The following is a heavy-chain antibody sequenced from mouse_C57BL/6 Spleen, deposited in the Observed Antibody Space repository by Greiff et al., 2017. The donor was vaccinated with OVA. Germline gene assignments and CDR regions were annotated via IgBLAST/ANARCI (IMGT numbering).Heavy chain of an antibody. Sequence: QVQLKESGAELARPGASVKLSCKASGYTFTSYGISWVKQRTGQGLEWIGEIYPRSGNTYYNEKFKGKATLTADKSSSTAYMELRSLTSEDSAVYFCARPELGRGDYWGQGTTLTVSS. J-gene: IGHJ2*01. CDR3: ARPELGRGDY. CDR2: IYPRSGNT. V-gene: IGHV1-81*01. CDR1: GYTFTSYG. D-gene: IGHD4-1*01.